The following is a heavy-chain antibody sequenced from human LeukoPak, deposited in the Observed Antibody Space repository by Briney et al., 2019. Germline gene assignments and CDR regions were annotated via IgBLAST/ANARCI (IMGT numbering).Heavy chain of an antibody. Sequence: ASVKVSCKASGYTFTSYYMHWVRQAPGQGLEWMGIINPSGGSTNYAQKFQGRVTMTRDTSTSTVYMELSSLRSEDTAVYYCARDLALVRDGGSFDYYYYMDVWGKGTTVTVSS. V-gene: IGHV1-46*01. D-gene: IGHD1-26*01. CDR2: INPSGGST. CDR3: ARDLALVRDGGSFDYYYYMDV. J-gene: IGHJ6*03. CDR1: GYTFTSYY.